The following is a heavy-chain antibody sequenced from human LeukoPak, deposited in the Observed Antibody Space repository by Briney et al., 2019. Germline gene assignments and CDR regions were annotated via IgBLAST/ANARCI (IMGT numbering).Heavy chain of an antibody. CDR3: AKVEMGRYYYDSSGYSGLAIDY. D-gene: IGHD3-22*01. J-gene: IGHJ4*02. Sequence: GGSLRLSCAASGFTFDDYAMHWVRQAPGKGLEWVSLISGDGGGTKYVDSVKGRFTSSRDNSKNSLYLKMNSLRTEDTAFYYCAKVEMGRYYYDSSGYSGLAIDYWGQGTLVTVSS. V-gene: IGHV3-43*02. CDR1: GFTFDDYA. CDR2: ISGDGGGT.